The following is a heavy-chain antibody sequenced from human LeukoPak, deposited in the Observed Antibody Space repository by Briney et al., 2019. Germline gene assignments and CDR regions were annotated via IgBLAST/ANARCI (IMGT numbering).Heavy chain of an antibody. CDR3: ARDRLYCSSTSCYYYGMDV. Sequence: ASVKVSCKASGYTFTGYYMHWVRQAPGQGLEWMGWINPNSGGTNYAQKFRGWVTMTRDTSISTAYMELSRLRSDDPAVYYCARDRLYCSSTSCYYYGMDVWGQGTTVTVSS. D-gene: IGHD2-2*01. J-gene: IGHJ6*02. V-gene: IGHV1-2*04. CDR2: INPNSGGT. CDR1: GYTFTGYY.